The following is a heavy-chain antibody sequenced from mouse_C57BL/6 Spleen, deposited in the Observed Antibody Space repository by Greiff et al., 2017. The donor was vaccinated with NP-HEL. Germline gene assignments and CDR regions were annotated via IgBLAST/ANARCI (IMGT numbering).Heavy chain of an antibody. J-gene: IGHJ3*01. Sequence: VQLQQSGAELVRPGTSVKLSCKASGYTFTSYWMHWVKQRPGQGLEWIGVIDPSDSYTNYNQKFKGKATLTVDTSSSTAYMQLSSLTSEDSAVYYCAREGNYCYGSSRAWFAYWGQGTLVTVSA. V-gene: IGHV1-59*01. CDR3: AREGNYCYGSSRAWFAY. D-gene: IGHD1-1*01. CDR2: IDPSDSYT. CDR1: GYTFTSYW.